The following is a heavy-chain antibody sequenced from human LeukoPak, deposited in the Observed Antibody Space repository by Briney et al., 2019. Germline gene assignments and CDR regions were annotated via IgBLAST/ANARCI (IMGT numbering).Heavy chain of an antibody. CDR1: EYTFTGYY. V-gene: IGHV1-2*04. CDR3: ARGIGYCSGGSCYAYDY. J-gene: IGHJ4*02. Sequence: ASVKVSCKASEYTFTGYYMHWVRQAPGQGLEWMGWINPNSGGTNYAQKFQGWVTMTRDTSISTAYMELSRLRSDDTAVYYCARGIGYCSGGSCYAYDYWGQGTLVTVSS. CDR2: INPNSGGT. D-gene: IGHD2-15*01.